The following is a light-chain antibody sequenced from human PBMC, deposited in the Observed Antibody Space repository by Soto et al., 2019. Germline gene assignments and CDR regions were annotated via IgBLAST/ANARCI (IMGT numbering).Light chain of an antibody. Sequence: EIMMTQSPATLSVSPGERATRSCRASQSVSNNLAWYQQKPGQAPRLLIYYASTRATGIPARFSGSGSGTEFTLTISSLQSEDFALYYCQQYNNWPPITFGQGTRLEIK. CDR3: QQYNNWPPIT. CDR1: QSVSNN. J-gene: IGKJ5*01. V-gene: IGKV3-15*01. CDR2: YAS.